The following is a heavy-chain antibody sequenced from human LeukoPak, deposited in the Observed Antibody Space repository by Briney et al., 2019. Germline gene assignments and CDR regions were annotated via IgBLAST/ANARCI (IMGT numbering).Heavy chain of an antibody. V-gene: IGHV1-8*01. D-gene: IGHD7-27*01. CDR3: ARGIDAGVDF. CDR2: MNPNNGIT. J-gene: IGHJ4*02. CDR1: GYTFTNLD. Sequence: GASVKVSCKASGYTFTNLDINWVRHATGQGLQWMGWMNPNNGITDHAQKFQGRVAMTRDTSTGTAYTELSSLTFEDTCVYYCARGIDAGVDFWGQGTLITVSS.